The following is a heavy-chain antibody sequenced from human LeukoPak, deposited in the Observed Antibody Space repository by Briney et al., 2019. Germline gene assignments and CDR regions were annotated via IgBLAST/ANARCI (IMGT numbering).Heavy chain of an antibody. J-gene: IGHJ6*02. Sequence: SETLSLTCTVSGYSISSGYYWGWIRQPPGKGLEWIGSIYHSGSTYYNPSLKSRVTISVDTSKNQFSLKLSSVTAADTAVYYCARGSPSGGSGYYYGMDVWGRGTTVTVSS. CDR3: ARGSPSGGSGYYYGMDV. CDR1: GYSISSGYY. CDR2: IYHSGST. D-gene: IGHD2-15*01. V-gene: IGHV4-38-2*02.